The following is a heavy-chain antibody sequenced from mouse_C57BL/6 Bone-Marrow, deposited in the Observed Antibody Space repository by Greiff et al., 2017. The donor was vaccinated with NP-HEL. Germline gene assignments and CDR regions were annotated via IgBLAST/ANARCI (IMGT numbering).Heavy chain of an antibody. J-gene: IGHJ2*01. CDR2: IDPANGNT. D-gene: IGHD1-1*02. CDR3: ASNYDYFDY. Sequence: EVQRVESVAELVRPGASVKLSCTASGFTIKNTYMHCVKQRPEQGLEWIGRIDPANGNTKYAPKFQGKATITEDTSSNTDYLQLSSLTSEDTAIYYCASNYDYFDYWGQGTTLTVSS. V-gene: IGHV14-3*01. CDR1: GFTIKNTY.